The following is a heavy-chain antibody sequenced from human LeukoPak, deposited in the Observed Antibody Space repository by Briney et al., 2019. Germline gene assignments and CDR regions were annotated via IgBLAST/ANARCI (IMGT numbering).Heavy chain of an antibody. D-gene: IGHD3-22*01. CDR3: AKFLQAERSYYYDSSGQDY. CDR2: ISGSGGST. V-gene: IGHV3-23*01. Sequence: PGGSLRLSCAASGFTFSSYAMSWVRQAPGKGLEWVSAISGSGGSTYYADSVKGRFTISRDNSKNTLYLQMNSLRAEDTAVYYCAKFLQAERSYYYDSSGQDYWGQGTLVTVSS. J-gene: IGHJ4*02. CDR1: GFTFSSYA.